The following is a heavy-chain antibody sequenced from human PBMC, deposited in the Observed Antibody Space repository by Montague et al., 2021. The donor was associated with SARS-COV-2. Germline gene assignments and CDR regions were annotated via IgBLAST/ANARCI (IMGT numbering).Heavy chain of an antibody. CDR2: IKQDGSEK. D-gene: IGHD3-10*01. CDR1: GFTFSSYW. V-gene: IGHV3-7*01. Sequence: SLRLSCAASGFTFSSYWMSWVRQAPGKGLEWVANIKQDGSEKYYVDSVKGRFTISRDNAKNSLYLQMNILSAEDPAVYYCARDSYGSGIYYYYYGMDVWGQGTTVTVSS. CDR3: ARDSYGSGIYYYYYGMDV. J-gene: IGHJ6*02.